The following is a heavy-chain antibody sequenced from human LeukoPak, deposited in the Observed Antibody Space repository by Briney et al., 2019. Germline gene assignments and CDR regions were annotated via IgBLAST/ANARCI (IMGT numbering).Heavy chain of an antibody. CDR2: IKSKTDGGTT. CDR3: TTARGSYASGHY. CDR1: GFTFINAW. V-gene: IGHV3-15*07. D-gene: IGHD1-26*01. Sequence: GGSLRLSCAASGFTFINAWMNWVRQAPGKGLEWVGRIKSKTDGGTTDYAAPVKGRFTISRDDSKNTLYLQMNSLKTEDTAVYYCTTARGSYASGHYWGQGTLVTVSS. J-gene: IGHJ4*02.